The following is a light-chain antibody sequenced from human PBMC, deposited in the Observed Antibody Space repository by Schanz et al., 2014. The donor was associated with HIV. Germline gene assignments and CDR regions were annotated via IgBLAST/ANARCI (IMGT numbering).Light chain of an antibody. Sequence: QSALTQPASVSGSPGQSITISCTGTSSDVGDYNYVSWYQQHPGKAPKLMIYDVTDRPSGVSNRFSGFKSGNTASLTISGLQAEDEADYYCSSYTSSSTLVVFGGGTKLTVL. CDR2: DVT. V-gene: IGLV2-14*03. CDR1: SSDVGDYNY. J-gene: IGLJ2*01. CDR3: SSYTSSSTLVV.